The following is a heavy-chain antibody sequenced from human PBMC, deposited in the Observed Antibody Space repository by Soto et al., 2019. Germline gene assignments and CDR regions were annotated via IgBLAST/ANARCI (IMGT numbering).Heavy chain of an antibody. CDR1: GFTFSTYA. CDR3: VLGRGGYNSGHT. CDR2: ISGTGSST. V-gene: IGHV3-23*01. Sequence: EVQLLESGGGLVQPGGSLRLSCATSGFTFSTYAMSWVRQAPGKGLEWVSGISGTGSSTYYADSVKGRFTISRDNSKNTLYLEMNSVRAEDTAVYYCVLGRGGYNSGHTWGQGTLVTVSS. D-gene: IGHD5-18*01. J-gene: IGHJ5*02.